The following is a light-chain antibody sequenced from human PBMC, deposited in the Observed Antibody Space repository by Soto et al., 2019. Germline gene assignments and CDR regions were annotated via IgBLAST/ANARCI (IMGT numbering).Light chain of an antibody. Sequence: EIVMTQSPATLSVSPGERATLSCRVSQSVSSNLAWYQQKPGQAPRLLIYGASTRATGIPARFSGSGSGTEFTLTISSLQSEDFAVYYRQQYNNWPGTFGQGTKLEIK. CDR1: QSVSSN. CDR3: QQYNNWPGT. CDR2: GAS. J-gene: IGKJ2*01. V-gene: IGKV3-15*01.